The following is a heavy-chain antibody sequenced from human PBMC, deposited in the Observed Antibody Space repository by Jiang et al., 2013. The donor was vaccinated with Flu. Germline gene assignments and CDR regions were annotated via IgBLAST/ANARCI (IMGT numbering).Heavy chain of an antibody. CDR3: ASTRNYFDVAGYHY. Sequence: SGYTFTTYTVHWVRQAPGQRLEWMGWINAASGDTAYSQKFPGRVTITRDTSASTAYMELISLRSEDTAVYYCASTRNYFDVAGYHYWGQGTLVTVSS. CDR2: INAASGDT. D-gene: IGHD3-9*01. V-gene: IGHV1-3*01. J-gene: IGHJ4*02. CDR1: GYTFTTYT.